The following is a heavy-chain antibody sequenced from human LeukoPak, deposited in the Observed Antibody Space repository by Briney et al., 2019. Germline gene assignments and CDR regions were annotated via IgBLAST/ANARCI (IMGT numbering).Heavy chain of an antibody. Sequence: SETLSLTCTVSGGSISNYWAWIRQPPGKGLEGIGYIYYTGSTNYNPSLKSRVTLSVATSQNQFSLELPSVTAAGTAVYFCARERGGSKLTGLYGRDYYYMDVWGKGTTVTVSS. CDR2: IYYTGST. CDR1: GGSISNY. CDR3: ARERGGSKLTGLYGRDYYYMDV. D-gene: IGHD6-19*01. V-gene: IGHV4-59*01. J-gene: IGHJ6*03.